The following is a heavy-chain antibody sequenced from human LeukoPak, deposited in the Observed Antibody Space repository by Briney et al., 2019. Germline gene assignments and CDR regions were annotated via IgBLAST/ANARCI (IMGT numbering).Heavy chain of an antibody. Sequence: ASVKVSCKASGYTFTSYGISWVRQAPGQGLEWMGWISAYNGNTNYAQKLQGRVTMTTDASTSTAYMELRSLRSDDTAVYYCARDRVQSFDWLLHPADYWGQGTLVTVSS. J-gene: IGHJ4*02. D-gene: IGHD3-9*01. CDR2: ISAYNGNT. CDR3: ARDRVQSFDWLLHPADY. CDR1: GYTFTSYG. V-gene: IGHV1-18*01.